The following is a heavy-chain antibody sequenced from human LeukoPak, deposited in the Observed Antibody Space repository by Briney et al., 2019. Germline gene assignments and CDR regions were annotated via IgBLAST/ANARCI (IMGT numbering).Heavy chain of an antibody. J-gene: IGHJ6*02. V-gene: IGHV3-74*01. CDR3: ARGQAGTTSGLYGMDV. Sequence: PGGSLRLSCAASGFTFRSYWMHWVRQAPGKGLVWVSRINSDGSSTNYADSVKGRFTISRDNAKNMLYLQMNSLRAEDTALYYCARGQAGTTSGLYGMDVWGQGTTVTVSS. D-gene: IGHD1-1*01. CDR2: INSDGSST. CDR1: GFTFRSYW.